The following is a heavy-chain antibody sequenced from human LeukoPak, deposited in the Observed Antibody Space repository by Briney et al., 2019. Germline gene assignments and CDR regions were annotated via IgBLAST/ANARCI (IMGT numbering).Heavy chain of an antibody. CDR3: ARGRSSGSGSPTQYYYYYYMDV. Sequence: SETLSLTCAVYGGSFSGYYWSWIGQPPRKGLEWIGEINHSGSTNYNPSPKSRVTISVDTSKNQFSLKLSSVTAADTAVYYCARGRSSGSGSPTQYYYYYYMDVWGKGTTVTVSS. J-gene: IGHJ6*03. V-gene: IGHV4-34*01. D-gene: IGHD3-10*01. CDR1: GGSFSGYY. CDR2: INHSGST.